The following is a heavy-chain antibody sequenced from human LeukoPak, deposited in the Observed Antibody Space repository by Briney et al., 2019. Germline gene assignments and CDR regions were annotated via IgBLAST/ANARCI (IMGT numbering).Heavy chain of an antibody. CDR3: ARDTADYGGNGIDY. V-gene: IGHV4-59*06. J-gene: IGHJ4*02. Sequence: SETLSLTCTVSGGSISNYYWSWIRQHPGKGLEWIGYIYYSGSTYYNPSLKSRVTISVDTSKNQFSLKLSSVTAADTAVYYCARDTADYGGNGIDYWGQGTLVTVSS. CDR2: IYYSGST. D-gene: IGHD4-23*01. CDR1: GGSISNYY.